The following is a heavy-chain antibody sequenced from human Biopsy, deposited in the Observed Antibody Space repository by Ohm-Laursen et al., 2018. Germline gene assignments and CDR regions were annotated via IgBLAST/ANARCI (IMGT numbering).Heavy chain of an antibody. V-gene: IGHV4-39*01. CDR2: IYNTETT. J-gene: IGHJ5*02. CDR3: ARHPTGFWFDP. CDR1: GVSISVDGYY. Sequence: GTLSLTCTVSGVSISVDGYYWAWIRQPPGKGLEWIGSIYNTETTFYNPSLKSRVTISVDTSTNQFSLKVPSVTAADTALYFCARHPTGFWFDPWGHGTLVTVSS.